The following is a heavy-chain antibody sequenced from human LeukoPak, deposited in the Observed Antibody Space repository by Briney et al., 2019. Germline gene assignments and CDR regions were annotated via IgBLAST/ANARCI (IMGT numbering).Heavy chain of an antibody. D-gene: IGHD2-2*02. J-gene: IGHJ4*02. CDR1: GFTFSSYW. CDR2: IKQDGSEK. V-gene: IGHV3-7*01. Sequence: GGSLRLSCAASGFTFSSYWMSWVRQAPGKGLEWVANIKQDGSEKYYVDSVKGRFTISRDNAKNSLYLQMDSLRAEDTAVYYCATGEGVVVPAAIFDYWGQGTLVTVSS. CDR3: ATGEGVVVPAAIFDY.